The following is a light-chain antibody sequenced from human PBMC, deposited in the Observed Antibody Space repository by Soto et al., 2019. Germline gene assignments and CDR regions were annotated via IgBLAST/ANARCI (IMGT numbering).Light chain of an antibody. CDR3: SSYTTTTGL. V-gene: IGLV2-14*01. CDR1: SSDIGSNNY. J-gene: IGLJ3*02. Sequence: QSVLTQPASVSGSPGQSITISCTGTSSDIGSNNYVSWFQQRPGKAPTLIIYEVSNRPSGVSTHFSGSKSGNTASLTISGLLPEDEAEYYCSSYTTTTGLFGGGTKLTVL. CDR2: EVS.